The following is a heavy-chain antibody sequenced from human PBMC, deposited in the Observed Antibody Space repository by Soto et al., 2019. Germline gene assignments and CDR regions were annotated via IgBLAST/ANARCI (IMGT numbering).Heavy chain of an antibody. CDR3: ARGGKVDSSGYYAGWLTRAPLTGMDV. CDR2: IYYSGST. Sequence: SETLSLTCTVSGVSISSGGYYWSWIRQHPGKGLAWIGYIYYSGSTYYTPSLKSRVTISVDTSKNQFSLKLSSVTAADTAVYYCARGGKVDSSGYYAGWLTRAPLTGMDVWGQGTTVTVSS. D-gene: IGHD3-22*01. J-gene: IGHJ6*02. V-gene: IGHV4-31*03. CDR1: GVSISSGGYY.